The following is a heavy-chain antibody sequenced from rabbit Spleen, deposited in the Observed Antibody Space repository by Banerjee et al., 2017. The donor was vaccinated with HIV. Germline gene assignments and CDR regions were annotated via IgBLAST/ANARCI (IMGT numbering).Heavy chain of an antibody. V-gene: IGHV1S40*01. J-gene: IGHJ4*01. CDR1: GLDLSSRYW. D-gene: IGHD1-1*01. Sequence: QSLEESGGDLVKPGASLTLTCKASGLDLSSRYWICWVRQAPGKGLEWIACIDVAKSGDTYYTNWAKGRFTISKTSSTTVALQVPSLTAADTATYFCARDNGSGDYIDVYFDLWGPGTLVTVS. CDR2: IDVAKSGDT. CDR3: ARDNGSGDYIDVYFDL.